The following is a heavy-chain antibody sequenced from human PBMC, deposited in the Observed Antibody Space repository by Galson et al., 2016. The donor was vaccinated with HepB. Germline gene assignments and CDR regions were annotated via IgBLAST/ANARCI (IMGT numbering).Heavy chain of an antibody. CDR2: ISYDGSHK. Sequence: SLRLSCAASEFTFSSYGMHWVRQAPGKGLEWVAVISYDGSHKYNADSVKGRFTISRDNSKNTLYLQMNSLRAEDTAVYYYAKDAGYCSSTSCPRGYYYYYYMGVWGKGTPVTVSS. CDR3: AKDAGYCSSTSCPRGYYYYYYMGV. V-gene: IGHV3-30*18. D-gene: IGHD2-2*01. CDR1: EFTFSSYG. J-gene: IGHJ6*03.